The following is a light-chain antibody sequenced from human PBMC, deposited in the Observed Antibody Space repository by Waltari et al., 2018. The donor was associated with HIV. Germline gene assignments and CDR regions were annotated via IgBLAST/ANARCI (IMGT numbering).Light chain of an antibody. CDR1: TSDVGSYNY. CDR2: EVS. J-gene: IGLJ3*02. CDR3: SSYRSSSTPLWV. V-gene: IGLV2-14*01. Sequence: QSALTQPAPVPASPGQSITSSCTATTSDVGSYNYVPWYQQHPDKAPKLMIDEVSNRPSGVSNRFSGSKSDNAASLTISGLQAEDEADYYCSSYRSSSTPLWVFGGGTKLTVL.